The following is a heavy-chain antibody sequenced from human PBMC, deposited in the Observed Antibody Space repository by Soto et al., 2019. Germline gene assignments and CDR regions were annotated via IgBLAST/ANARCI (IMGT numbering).Heavy chain of an antibody. CDR1: GGTFSSYT. J-gene: IGHJ4*02. Sequence: QVQLVQSGAEVKKPGSSVKVSCKASGGTFSSYTISWVRQAPGQGLEWMGRIIPILGIANYAQKFQGRVTITAEKSTSTAYMELSSLRSEDTAVYYCARVGYCSGGSCSFDYWGQGTLVTVSS. CDR2: IIPILGIA. CDR3: ARVGYCSGGSCSFDY. V-gene: IGHV1-69*02. D-gene: IGHD2-15*01.